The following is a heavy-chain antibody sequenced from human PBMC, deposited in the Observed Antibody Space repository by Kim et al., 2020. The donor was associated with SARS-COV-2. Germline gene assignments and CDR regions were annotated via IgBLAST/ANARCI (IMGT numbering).Heavy chain of an antibody. Sequence: SETLSLTCTVSGGSISSGGYYWSWIRQHPGKGLEWIGYIYYSGSTYYNPSLKSRVTISVDTSKNQFSLKLSSVTAADTAVYYCARELEELLRYFDHGASGAFDIWGQGTMVTVSS. CDR3: ARELEELLRYFDHGASGAFDI. D-gene: IGHD3-9*01. V-gene: IGHV4-31*03. CDR2: IYYSGST. J-gene: IGHJ3*02. CDR1: GGSISSGGYY.